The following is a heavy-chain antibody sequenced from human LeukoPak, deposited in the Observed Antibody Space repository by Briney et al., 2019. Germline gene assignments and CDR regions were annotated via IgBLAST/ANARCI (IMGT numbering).Heavy chain of an antibody. D-gene: IGHD3-10*01. Sequence: SETLSLTCAVYGGSFSGYYWSWIRQPPGKGLEWIGEINHSGSTNYNPSLKSRVTISVDTSKHQFSLKLSSVTAADTAVYYCARHKSRGYYYGSGSYLDVWGKGTTVTISS. V-gene: IGHV4-34*01. CDR3: ARHKSRGYYYGSGSYLDV. CDR2: INHSGST. J-gene: IGHJ6*04. CDR1: GGSFSGYY.